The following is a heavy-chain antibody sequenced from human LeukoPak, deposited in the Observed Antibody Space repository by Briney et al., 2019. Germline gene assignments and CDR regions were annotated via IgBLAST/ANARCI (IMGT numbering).Heavy chain of an antibody. CDR1: GFTFSSYS. D-gene: IGHD3-10*01. CDR3: ARDRGGGDGMDV. J-gene: IGHJ6*02. Sequence: NPGGSLRLSCAASGFTFSSYSMNWVRQAPGKGLEWVSSISSSSSNIYYADSVKGRFTISRDNAKNSLYLQMNSLRAEDTAVYYCARDRGGGDGMDVWGQGTTVTVSS. V-gene: IGHV3-21*01. CDR2: ISSSSSNI.